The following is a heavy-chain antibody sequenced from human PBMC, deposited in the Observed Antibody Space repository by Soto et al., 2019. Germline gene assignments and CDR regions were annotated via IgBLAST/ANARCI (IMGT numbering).Heavy chain of an antibody. CDR1: GDSLSSGDYY. J-gene: IGHJ6*04. CDR2: IYHTGST. CDR3: DRQRGPNYNYSFGLDV. D-gene: IGHD6-25*01. Sequence: QVQLQEAGPGLVKPSQTLSLTCAVSGDSLSSGDYYWNWIRQSPGQDLEWIGKIYHTGSTYYNLSLKSRTDILVDTSKNQLTLQLTSVNAADTAVYYCDRQRGPNYNYSFGLDVWGKGTTVIVSS. V-gene: IGHV4-30-4*01.